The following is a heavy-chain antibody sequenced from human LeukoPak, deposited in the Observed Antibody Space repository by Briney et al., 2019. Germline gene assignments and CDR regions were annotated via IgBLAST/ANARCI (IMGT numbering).Heavy chain of an antibody. V-gene: IGHV4-34*01. CDR2: INHSGST. CDR1: GGSFSGYY. CDR3: ARGPYYYYYGMDV. Sequence: SETLSLTCAVYGGSFSGYYWSWIRQPPGKGLEWIGEINHSGSTNYNPSLKSRVTISVDTSKNQFSLKLSSVTAADTAVYYCARGPYYYYYGMDVWGQGTTVTVFS. J-gene: IGHJ6*02.